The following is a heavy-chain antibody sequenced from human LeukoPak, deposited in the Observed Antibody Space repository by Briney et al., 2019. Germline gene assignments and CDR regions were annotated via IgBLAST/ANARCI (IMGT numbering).Heavy chain of an antibody. J-gene: IGHJ5*02. V-gene: IGHV3-21*01. CDR3: ARDLTGGEYFDP. CDR2: ISPSSNYI. Sequence: GGSLRLSCAVSGFTLSSYKMTRVRQAPGKGLEWVASISPSSNYIYYADSLKGRFTVSRDNANNLLFLQMSSLRVEDTALYYCARDLTGGEYFDPWGQGTLVTVSS. D-gene: IGHD3-16*01. CDR1: GFTLSSYK.